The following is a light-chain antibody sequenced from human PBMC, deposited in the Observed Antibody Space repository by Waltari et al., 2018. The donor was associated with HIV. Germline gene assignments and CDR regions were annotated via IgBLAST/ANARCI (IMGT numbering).Light chain of an antibody. V-gene: IGLV7-46*01. CDR2: DTS. J-gene: IGLJ2*01. Sequence: QAVVTQEPSLTVSPGGTVTLTSASSTRAVISGHHPYCLQHKPGQAPRTLIHDTSNKHAWTPAWFSGSLLDGKAALTLSGSEADDGAEYYCLLADSGVRAFGGGTKLTVL. CDR1: TRAVISGHH. CDR3: LLADSGVRA.